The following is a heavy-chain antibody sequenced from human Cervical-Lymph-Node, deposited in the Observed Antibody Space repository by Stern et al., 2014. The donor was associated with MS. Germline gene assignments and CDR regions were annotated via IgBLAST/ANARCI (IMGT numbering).Heavy chain of an antibody. CDR2: IWYDGSNP. J-gene: IGHJ4*02. Sequence: VQLVESGGGVVQPGRSLRLSCAASGFSFSRYAMHWVRQAPGKGLEWVALIWYDGSNPYYAASVTGRFTISRDNFKNTLYLQMNSLRAEDTAAYYCASAYSSSHYYFDYWGQGTLVTVSS. D-gene: IGHD6-13*01. V-gene: IGHV3-33*01. CDR3: ASAYSSSHYYFDY. CDR1: GFSFSRYA.